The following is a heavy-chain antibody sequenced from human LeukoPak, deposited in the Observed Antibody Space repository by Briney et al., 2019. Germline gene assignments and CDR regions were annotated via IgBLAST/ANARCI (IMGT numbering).Heavy chain of an antibody. CDR1: GGSFSGYY. Sequence: PSETLSLTCAVYGGSFSGYYWSWIRQPPGKGLEWIGEINHSGSTNYNPSLKSRVTIPVDTSKNQFSLKLSSVTAADTAVYYCPRYSSSWPPYYYYGTDVWGQGTTVTVSS. CDR2: INHSGST. CDR3: PRYSSSWPPYYYYGTDV. V-gene: IGHV4-34*01. D-gene: IGHD6-13*01. J-gene: IGHJ6*02.